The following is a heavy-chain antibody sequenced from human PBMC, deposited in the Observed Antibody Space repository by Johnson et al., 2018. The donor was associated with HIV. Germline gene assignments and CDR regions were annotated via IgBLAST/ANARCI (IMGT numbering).Heavy chain of an antibody. V-gene: IGHV3-9*01. CDR2: ISWNSGSI. CDR3: AKSSSAYAFDI. CDR1: GFTFDDYA. Sequence: VQLVESGGGLVQPGRSLRLSCAASGFTFDDYAMHWVRQAPGMGLEWVSGISWNSGSIGYADSVKGRFTISRDNAKNSLYLQMNSLRAEDTALYYCAKSSSAYAFDIWGQGTMVTVSS. J-gene: IGHJ3*02. D-gene: IGHD6-13*01.